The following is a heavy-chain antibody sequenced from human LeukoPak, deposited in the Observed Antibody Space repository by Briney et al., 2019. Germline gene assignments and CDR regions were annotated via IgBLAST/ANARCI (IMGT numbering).Heavy chain of an antibody. J-gene: IGHJ4*02. Sequence: GGSLRLSCAASGFIVSGDFMSWVRQAPGKGLEWVSVIYSDGSTYYADSVKGRFTISRDNSKNTLDLQMTGLRAEDTAVYYCARERGRGRNSPWFDYWGQGTLVTVSS. D-gene: IGHD1-7*01. CDR3: ARERGRGRNSPWFDY. CDR2: IYSDGST. CDR1: GFIVSGDF. V-gene: IGHV3-53*01.